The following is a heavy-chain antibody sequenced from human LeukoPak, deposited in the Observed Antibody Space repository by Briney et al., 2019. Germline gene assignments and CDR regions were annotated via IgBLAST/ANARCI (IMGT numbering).Heavy chain of an antibody. Sequence: GGTLRLSCAASGFTFSSYGMSWVRQAPGKGLEWVSAISGNGGDTFYADSVKGRFTNSRDNSKNTLYLQMSSLRAEDTAVYYCAHHGGGTIRLGAFDIWGQGTMVTVSS. CDR1: GFTFSSYG. D-gene: IGHD3-3*01. CDR3: AHHGGGTIRLGAFDI. CDR2: ISGNGGDT. J-gene: IGHJ3*02. V-gene: IGHV3-23*01.